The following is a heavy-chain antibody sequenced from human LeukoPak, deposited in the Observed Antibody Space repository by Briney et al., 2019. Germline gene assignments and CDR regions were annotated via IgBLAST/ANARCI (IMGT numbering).Heavy chain of an antibody. V-gene: IGHV1-18*01. Sequence: ASVKVSCKASGYTFTSYGISWVRQAPGQGLEWMGWISAYNGNTNYAQKLQGRVTMTTDTSTSTAYMELRSLRSDDTAVYYCARVPPQQPVLLGAFEIWGQGTMVTVSS. CDR1: GYTFTSYG. J-gene: IGHJ3*02. CDR3: ARVPPQQPVLLGAFEI. D-gene: IGHD6-13*01. CDR2: ISAYNGNT.